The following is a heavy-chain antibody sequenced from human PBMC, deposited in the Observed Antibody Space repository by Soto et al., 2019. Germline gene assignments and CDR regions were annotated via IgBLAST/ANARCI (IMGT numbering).Heavy chain of an antibody. J-gene: IGHJ6*01. D-gene: IGHD2-2*01. CDR3: AKVREYQLLVNTHAIDV. CDR2: ISSDGSYE. V-gene: IGHV3-30*18. Sequence: QVQLVESGGGVVQPGRSLRLSCAASGFTFNIYGVHWVRQAPGKGLEWVAVISSDGSYEHYADSVKGRFTISRDNSKNTLYLQMNSLRAEDTAVYYCAKVREYQLLVNTHAIDVRGQGTTVTVSS. CDR1: GFTFNIYG.